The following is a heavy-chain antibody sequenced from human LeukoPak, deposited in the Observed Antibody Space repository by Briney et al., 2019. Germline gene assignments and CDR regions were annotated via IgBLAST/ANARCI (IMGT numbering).Heavy chain of an antibody. CDR1: GYTSTNYD. V-gene: IGHV1-18*01. Sequence: ASVKVSCKASGYTSTNYDISWVRQAPGQGLEWMGWISAYNGNTNYAQKFQGRVTMTTDTSTSTAYMELRSLRSDDTAVYYCARAPYYDSSGYYPPEDWGQGTLVTVSS. J-gene: IGHJ4*02. CDR3: ARAPYYDSSGYYPPED. D-gene: IGHD3-22*01. CDR2: ISAYNGNT.